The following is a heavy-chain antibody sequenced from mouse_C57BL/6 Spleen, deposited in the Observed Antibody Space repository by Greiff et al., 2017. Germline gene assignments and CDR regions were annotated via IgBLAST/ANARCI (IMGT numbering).Heavy chain of an antibody. Sequence: VQLQESGAELARPGASVKLSCKASGYTFTSYGISWVKQRTGQGLEWIGEIYPRSGNTYYTEKFKGKATLTADKSSSTAYMELRSLTSEDSAVYCCAREGYYRNYFDYWGQGTTRTVSS. CDR2: IYPRSGNT. CDR3: AREGYYRNYFDY. CDR1: GYTFTSYG. V-gene: IGHV1-81*01. J-gene: IGHJ2*01. D-gene: IGHD2-3*01.